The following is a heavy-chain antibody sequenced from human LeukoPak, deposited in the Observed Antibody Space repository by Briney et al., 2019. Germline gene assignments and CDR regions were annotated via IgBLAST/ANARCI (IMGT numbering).Heavy chain of an antibody. CDR2: IYSGGST. J-gene: IGHJ6*03. CDR1: GFTVSSNY. D-gene: IGHD3-10*01. V-gene: IGHV3-53*01. CDR3: ASGSGSYRTPYYYMDV. Sequence: GGSLRLCCAASGFTVSSNYMSWVRQAPGKGLEWVSVIYSGGSTYYADSVKGRFTISRDNSKNTLYLQMNSLRAEDTAVYYCASGSGSYRTPYYYMDVWGTGTTVTVSS.